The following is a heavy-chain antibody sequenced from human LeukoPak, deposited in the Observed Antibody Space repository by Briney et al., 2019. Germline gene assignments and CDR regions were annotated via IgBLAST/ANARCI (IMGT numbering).Heavy chain of an antibody. CDR3: ARLGPSLGSGWFDP. CDR2: MYPGDSDI. V-gene: IGHV5-51*01. CDR1: GYSFNGYW. D-gene: IGHD3-10*01. Sequence: GDSLTISCKSPGYSFNGYWIGWVRQMPGKGLEWMGIMYPGDSDIRYSPSFQGQATISADRSISTAYLQLSSLKVSDSAMYDCARLGPSLGSGWFDPWGQGTQVTVSS. J-gene: IGHJ5*02.